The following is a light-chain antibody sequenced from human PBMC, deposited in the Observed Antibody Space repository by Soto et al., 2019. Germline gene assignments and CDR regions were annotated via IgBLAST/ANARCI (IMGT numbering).Light chain of an antibody. CDR3: QQYKTYPFT. Sequence: DVQMTQSPSTLSASVGDRVTITCRASQPINSWLAWFQQKPGKAPQLLIHDASSLESGVPPRFSGIGFGTDFTLTITNLQPEDVSTYYCQQYKTYPFTFGQGTRLEI. V-gene: IGKV1-5*01. J-gene: IGKJ5*01. CDR1: QPINSW. CDR2: DAS.